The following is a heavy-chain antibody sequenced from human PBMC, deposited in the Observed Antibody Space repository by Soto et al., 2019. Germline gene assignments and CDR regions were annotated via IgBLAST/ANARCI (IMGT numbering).Heavy chain of an antibody. CDR3: GRALPRSPIFNP. V-gene: IGHV1-46*01. J-gene: IGHJ5*02. CDR2: IDPSDGSA. CDR1: GYSLSSYS. Sequence: ASVKVSCKASGYSLSSYSIHWVRQAPGQGLEWMGVIDPSDGSATYAQKFQGRVSMTRDMSTSTVYMEMSRLTFEDTAVYFCGRALPRSPIFNPWGQGTHVTVSS. D-gene: IGHD3-9*01.